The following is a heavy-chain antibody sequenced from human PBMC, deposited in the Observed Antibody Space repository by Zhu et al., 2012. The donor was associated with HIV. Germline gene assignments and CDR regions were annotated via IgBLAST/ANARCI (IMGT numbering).Heavy chain of an antibody. CDR3: ARLRDTSGYYYPFDY. CDR1: GGSTSGHY. D-gene: IGHD3-22*01. J-gene: IGHJ4*03. Sequence: QVQLQESGPGLVKPSETLSLTCSVSGGSTSGHYWSWIRQPPGKGLEWIGYVYYTGTTNYNPSLKSRVTISLDMSKNQFSLKLTSVTAADTAVYYCARLRDTSGYYYPFDYWARDPGHVSS. CDR2: VYYTGTT. V-gene: IGHV4-59*11.